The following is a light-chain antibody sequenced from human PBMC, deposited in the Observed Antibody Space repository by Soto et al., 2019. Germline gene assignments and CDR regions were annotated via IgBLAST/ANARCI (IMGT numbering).Light chain of an antibody. Sequence: QSVLTQPRSVSGSPGQSVTISCTGTSSDVGGYNYVSWYQQHPGKAPKLMIYDVSKRPSGVPDRFSGSKSDNTASLTISGLQAADEADYHCCSYAGRYTFRVFGTGTKVTVL. CDR3: CSYAGRYTFRV. CDR1: SSDVGGYNY. V-gene: IGLV2-11*01. CDR2: DVS. J-gene: IGLJ1*01.